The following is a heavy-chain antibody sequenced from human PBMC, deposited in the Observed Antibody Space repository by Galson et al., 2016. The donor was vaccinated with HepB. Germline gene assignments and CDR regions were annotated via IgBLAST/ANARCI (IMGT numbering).Heavy chain of an antibody. CDR3: ARGARHYSYAMDA. CDR1: GGSISSTDW. D-gene: IGHD3-16*01. Sequence: SETLSLTCSVSGGSISSTDWWTWVRQPPGKGLEWIGNIYHGGITNYNPSLKIRVTISIDTSENQFSLRLRSLTAADTAVYYCARGARHYSYAMDAWGRGITVAVSS. CDR2: IYHGGIT. J-gene: IGHJ6*02. V-gene: IGHV4-4*02.